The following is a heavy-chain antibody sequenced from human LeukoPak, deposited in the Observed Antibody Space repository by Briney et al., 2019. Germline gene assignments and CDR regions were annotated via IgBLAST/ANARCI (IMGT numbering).Heavy chain of an antibody. V-gene: IGHV3-23*01. Sequence: LSLTCTVSGGSISSGGYYWSWVRQAPGKGLEWVSAISGSGGSTYYADSVKGRFTISRDNSKNTLYLQMNSLRAEDTAVYYCAKLKSGIAAAGNDYWGQGTLVTVSS. CDR3: AKLKSGIAAAGNDY. CDR1: GGSISSGGYY. J-gene: IGHJ4*02. CDR2: ISGSGGST. D-gene: IGHD6-13*01.